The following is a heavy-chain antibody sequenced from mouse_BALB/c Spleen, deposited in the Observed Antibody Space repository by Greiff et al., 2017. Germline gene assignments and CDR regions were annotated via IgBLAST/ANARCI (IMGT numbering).Heavy chain of an antibody. J-gene: IGHJ2*01. V-gene: IGHV14-4*02. CDR1: GFNIKDYY. Sequence: EVQLQQSGAELVRSGASVKLSCTASGFNIKDYYMHWVKQRPEQGLEWIGWIDPENGDTEYAPKFQGKATMTADTSSNTAYLQLSSLTSEDTAVYYCNAAGNYGNFDYWGQGTTLTVSS. CDR3: NAAGNYGNFDY. D-gene: IGHD2-1*01. CDR2: IDPENGDT.